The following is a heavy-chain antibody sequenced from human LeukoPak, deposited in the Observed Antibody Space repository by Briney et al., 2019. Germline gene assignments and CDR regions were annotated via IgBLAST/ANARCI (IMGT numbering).Heavy chain of an antibody. J-gene: IGHJ4*02. Sequence: PGGSLRLSCAASGFTFSSYSMNWVRQAPGKGLEWVSAISDSGDRTDYADSVKGRFTISRDNAKNILYLQMNSLRAEDTAVYYCARPDCSSTSCCTLEFWGQGTLVTVSS. CDR2: ISDSGDRT. D-gene: IGHD2-2*02. CDR3: ARPDCSSTSCCTLEF. CDR1: GFTFSSYS. V-gene: IGHV3-23*01.